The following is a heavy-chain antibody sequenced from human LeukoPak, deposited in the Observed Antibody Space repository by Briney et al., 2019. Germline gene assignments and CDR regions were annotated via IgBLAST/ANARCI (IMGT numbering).Heavy chain of an antibody. CDR1: GFTFSSHA. CDR3: AKDWGYASGTYLVD. Sequence: GGSLRLSCAASGFTFSSHAMNWVRQAPGKGLEWVSAISSGSSYIYYADSVRGRFTISRDNAKNSLYLQMNSLRLEDTAVYYCAKDWGYASGTYLVDWGQGTMVTVSS. CDR2: ISSGSSYI. D-gene: IGHD3-10*01. V-gene: IGHV3-21*01. J-gene: IGHJ3*01.